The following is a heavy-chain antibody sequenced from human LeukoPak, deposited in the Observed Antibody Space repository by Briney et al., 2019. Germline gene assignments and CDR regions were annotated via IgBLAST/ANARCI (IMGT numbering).Heavy chain of an antibody. Sequence: PGGSLRLSCAASGFTFNSAWMNWVRQAPGTGLEWVGRIKSNTDGGTTDYAAPVKGRFAISRDDSENTLYLQMNSLKTEDTAVYYCTRTLKGGYFDYWGQGTLVTVSS. CDR1: GFTFNSAW. D-gene: IGHD2-8*01. V-gene: IGHV3-15*07. CDR2: IKSNTDGGTT. J-gene: IGHJ4*02. CDR3: TRTLKGGYFDY.